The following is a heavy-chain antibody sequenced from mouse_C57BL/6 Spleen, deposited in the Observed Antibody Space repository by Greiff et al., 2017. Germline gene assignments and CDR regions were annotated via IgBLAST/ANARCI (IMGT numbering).Heavy chain of an antibody. CDR3: ERGGITTEVDYFDY. Sequence: EVQLQQSGPELVKPGASVKISCKASGYSFTDYNMNWVKQRHGKSLEWIGVINPNYGTTSYNQKFKGKATLTVDQSSSTAYMQLNSLTSEDSAVYYCERGGITTEVDYFDYWGQGTTVTVSS. CDR2: INPNYGTT. V-gene: IGHV1-39*01. D-gene: IGHD1-1*01. CDR1: GYSFTDYN. J-gene: IGHJ2*01.